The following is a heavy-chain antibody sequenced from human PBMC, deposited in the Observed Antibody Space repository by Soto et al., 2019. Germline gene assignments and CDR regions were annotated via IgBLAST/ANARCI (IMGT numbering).Heavy chain of an antibody. CDR2: IDGSGGIT. CDR3: VKNSGWFNT. J-gene: IGHJ5*02. Sequence: QLLQSGGGLVQPGGSLPLSCAASGFPFGTTDMSWVRQAPGEGLEWVSTIDGSGGITYYADSVKGRFTISRDNSRNTVYLQMNSLRGDDTALYYCVKNSGWFNTWGQGALVTVSS. CDR1: GFPFGTTD. V-gene: IGHV3-23*01. D-gene: IGHD3-10*01.